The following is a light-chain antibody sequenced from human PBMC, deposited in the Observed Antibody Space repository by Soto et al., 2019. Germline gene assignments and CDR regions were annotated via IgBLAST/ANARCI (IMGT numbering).Light chain of an antibody. CDR1: QTISSW. J-gene: IGKJ1*01. CDR2: KAS. Sequence: IQVTQSPSTLSGSIGDRVTITCQASQTISSWLAWYRQKPGKAPKLLIYKASTLKSGVPSRFSGSGSGTEFTLTNSSLQPDDFATYYCQHYNSYSEALGQGAKVDIK. V-gene: IGKV1-5*03. CDR3: QHYNSYSEA.